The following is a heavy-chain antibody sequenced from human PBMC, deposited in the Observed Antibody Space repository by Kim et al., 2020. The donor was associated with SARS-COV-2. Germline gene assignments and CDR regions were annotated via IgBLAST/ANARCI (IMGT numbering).Heavy chain of an antibody. J-gene: IGHJ4*02. Sequence: SETLSLTCTVSGGSISSYYWSWIRQPPGKGLEWIGYIYYSGSTNYNPSLKSRVTISVDTSKNQFSLKLSSVTAADTAVYYCARAYYGSGSYYGYFDYWGQGTLVTVSS. CDR3: ARAYYGSGSYYGYFDY. CDR1: GGSISSYY. D-gene: IGHD3-10*01. CDR2: IYYSGST. V-gene: IGHV4-59*01.